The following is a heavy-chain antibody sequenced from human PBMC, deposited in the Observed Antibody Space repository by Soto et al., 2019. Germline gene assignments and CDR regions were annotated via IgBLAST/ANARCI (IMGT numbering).Heavy chain of an antibody. CDR2: INPNGGVT. J-gene: IGHJ6*03. V-gene: IGHV1-2*04. CDR1: GDSFNDYY. Sequence: QVQLVQSGAEVRKPGASVTVSCRSSGDSFNDYYIHWVRQAPGQGFEWMGWINPNGGVTKYAQKFQGSVSMPRDTSIRTVYMQLSRLRSDDTAVYYCARESGGATATLDYYYFYMAVWGTGTTVTVSS. D-gene: IGHD5-12*01. CDR3: ARESGGATATLDYYYFYMAV.